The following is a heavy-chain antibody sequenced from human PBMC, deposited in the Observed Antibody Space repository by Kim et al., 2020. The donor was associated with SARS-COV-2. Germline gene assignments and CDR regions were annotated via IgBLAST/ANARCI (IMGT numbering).Heavy chain of an antibody. CDR3: ARAVTYYDFPNWFDP. Sequence: DSVKGRFTITRDNSKNTLYLQMNSLRAEDTAVYYCARAVTYYDFPNWFDPWGQGTLVTVSS. J-gene: IGHJ5*02. V-gene: IGHV3-30*07. D-gene: IGHD3-3*01.